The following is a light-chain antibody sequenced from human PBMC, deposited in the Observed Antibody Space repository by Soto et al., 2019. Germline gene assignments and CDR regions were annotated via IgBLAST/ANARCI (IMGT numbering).Light chain of an antibody. Sequence: EIVMTQSAATLSVSPGERATLSCRASQSVNSNLAWYQQKPGQAPRLLIYGAATRATGIPARFSGIGSGTEFPLTISSLQSEDFGVYYCQQYKNWPGTFGPGTKVDIK. CDR3: QQYKNWPGT. V-gene: IGKV3-15*01. J-gene: IGKJ3*01. CDR1: QSVNSN. CDR2: GAA.